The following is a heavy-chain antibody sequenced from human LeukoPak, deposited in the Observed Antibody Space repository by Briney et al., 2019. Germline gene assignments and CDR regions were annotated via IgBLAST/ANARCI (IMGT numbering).Heavy chain of an antibody. D-gene: IGHD3-22*01. J-gene: IGHJ4*02. CDR1: GYTFTSYD. V-gene: IGHV1-8*01. CDR3: ARRDSSGYYYVSDY. CDR2: MNPNSGNT. Sequence: ASVKVSCKASGYTFTSYDINWMRQATGQGLEWMGWMNPNSGNTGYAQKFQGRVTMTRNTSISTAYMELSSLRSEDTAVYYCARRDSSGYYYVSDYWGQGTLVTVSS.